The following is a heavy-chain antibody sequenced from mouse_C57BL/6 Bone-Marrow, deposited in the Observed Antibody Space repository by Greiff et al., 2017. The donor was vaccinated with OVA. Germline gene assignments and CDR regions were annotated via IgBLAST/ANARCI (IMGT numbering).Heavy chain of an antibody. J-gene: IGHJ3*01. Sequence: VQRVESGAELVKPGASVKLSCKASGYTFTSYWMHWVKQRPGQGLEWIGMIHPNSGSTNYNEKFKSKATLTVDKSSSTAYMQLSSLTSEDSAVYYCASLGLRRGAFAYWGQGTLVTVSA. D-gene: IGHD2-4*01. V-gene: IGHV1-64*01. CDR2: IHPNSGST. CDR3: ASLGLRRGAFAY. CDR1: GYTFTSYW.